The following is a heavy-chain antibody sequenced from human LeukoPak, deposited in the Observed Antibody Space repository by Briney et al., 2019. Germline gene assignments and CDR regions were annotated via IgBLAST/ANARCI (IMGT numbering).Heavy chain of an antibody. Sequence: SETLSLTCTVSGGSISSYYWSWIRQPPGKGLEWIGYIYTSGSTNYNPSLKSRVTISVDTSKNQFSLKLSSVTAADTAVYYCARELTTVRPPDNWFDPWGQGTLVTVSS. D-gene: IGHD4-17*01. CDR2: IYTSGST. J-gene: IGHJ5*02. CDR1: GGSISSYY. CDR3: ARELTTVRPPDNWFDP. V-gene: IGHV4-4*09.